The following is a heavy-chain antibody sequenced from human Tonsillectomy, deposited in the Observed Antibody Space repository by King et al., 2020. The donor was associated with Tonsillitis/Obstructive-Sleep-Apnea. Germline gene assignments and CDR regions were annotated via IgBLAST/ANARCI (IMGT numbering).Heavy chain of an antibody. Sequence: VQLVESGGGLVKPGGSLRLSCAASGFTFSNYYMSWIRQAPGKGLEWFSYISDSGNTIYYADSVKGRFTVSRDNTKNSLYLQMNSLRAEDTAVYYCARDPYCSRTSCYDYFYYMDVWGKGTTVTVSS. CDR1: GFTFSNYY. CDR2: ISDSGNTI. D-gene: IGHD2-2*01. CDR3: ARDPYCSRTSCYDYFYYMDV. J-gene: IGHJ6*03. V-gene: IGHV3-11*01.